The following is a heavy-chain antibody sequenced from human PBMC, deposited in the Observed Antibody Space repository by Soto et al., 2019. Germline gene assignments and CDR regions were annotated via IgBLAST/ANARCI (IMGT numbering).Heavy chain of an antibody. Sequence: EVQLVESGGGLIQPGGSLRLSCAASGFTVSSNYMSWVRQAPGKGLEWVSVIYSGGSTYYADSVKGRFTISRDNSKNTLYLQTNSLRAEDTAVYYCARGKPDYYGSGSYFRYFDYWGQGTLVTVSS. V-gene: IGHV3-53*01. CDR3: ARGKPDYYGSGSYFRYFDY. CDR1: GFTVSSNY. D-gene: IGHD3-10*01. CDR2: IYSGGST. J-gene: IGHJ4*02.